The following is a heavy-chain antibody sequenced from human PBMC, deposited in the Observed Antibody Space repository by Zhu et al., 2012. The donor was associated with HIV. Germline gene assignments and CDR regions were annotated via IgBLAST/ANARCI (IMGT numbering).Heavy chain of an antibody. CDR3: AKDRITISAFDY. CDR1: GFIFSNFG. D-gene: IGHD3-3*01. V-gene: IGHV3-23*01. Sequence: EVQLLESGGGLVQPGGSLRLSCAASGFIFSNFGMSWVRQAPGKGLEWVSGISDSGGSTYNADSVKGRFTISRDNSKNTLYLQMNSLRAEDTAVYYCAKDRITISAFDYLGPRDNGHRLF. CDR2: ISDSGGST. J-gene: IGHJ3*02.